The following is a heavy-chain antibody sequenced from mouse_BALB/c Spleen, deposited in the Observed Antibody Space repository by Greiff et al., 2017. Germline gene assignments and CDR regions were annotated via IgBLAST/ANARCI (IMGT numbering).Heavy chain of an antibody. D-gene: IGHD3-1*01. CDR1: GFTFSSYG. CDR2: ISSGGSYT. Sequence: VQLQQSGGDLVKPGGSLKLSCAASGFTFSSYGMSWVRQTPDKRLEWVATISSGGSYTYYPDSVKGRFTISRDNAKNTLYLQMSSLKSEDTAMYYCARHVGESYWYFDVWGAGTTVTVSS. CDR3: ARHVGESYWYFDV. V-gene: IGHV5-6*01. J-gene: IGHJ1*01.